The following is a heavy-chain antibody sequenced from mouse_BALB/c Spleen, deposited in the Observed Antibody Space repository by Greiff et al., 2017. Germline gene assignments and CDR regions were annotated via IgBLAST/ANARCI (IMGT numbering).Heavy chain of an antibody. CDR1: GYSITSDYA. CDR3: ARGGDYYGNSFLYCGV. Sequence: EVKLLESGPGLVKPSQSLSLTCTVTGYSITSDYAWNWIRQFPGNKLEWMGHISYSGRTSYNPSLKSRFSITRDTSKNQFFLQLNSVTTEDTATLYFARGGDYYGNSFLYCGVWGAGTTVSVSS. V-gene: IGHV3-2*02. CDR2: ISYSGRT. D-gene: IGHD1-1*01. J-gene: IGHJ1*01.